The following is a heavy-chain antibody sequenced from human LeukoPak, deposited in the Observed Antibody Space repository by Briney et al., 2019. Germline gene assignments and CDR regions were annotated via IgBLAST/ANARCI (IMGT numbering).Heavy chain of an antibody. D-gene: IGHD3-16*01. CDR1: GGSSSSYY. CDR2: IYYSGST. V-gene: IGHV4-59*01. CDR3: ARETSQKGAHYMDV. J-gene: IGHJ6*03. Sequence: SETLSFTGTGSGGSSSSYYWSWIRQPPGKGLEGIGYIYYSGSTNYNPSLKSRVTISVDTSKNQFSLKLSSVTAADTAVYYCARETSQKGAHYMDVWGKGTTVTISS.